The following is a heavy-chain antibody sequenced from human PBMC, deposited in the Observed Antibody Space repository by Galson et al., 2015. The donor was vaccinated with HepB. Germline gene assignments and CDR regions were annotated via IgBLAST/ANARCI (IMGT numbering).Heavy chain of an antibody. Sequence: QSGAEVKKPGASVKVSCKASGYTFTSYGISWVRQAPGQGLEWMGWISAYNGNTNYAQKLQGRVTMTTDTSTSTAYMELRSLRSDDTAVYYCAREGSDFWSGYYTGFGYWGQGTLVTVSS. CDR3: AREGSDFWSGYYTGFGY. V-gene: IGHV1-18*01. CDR1: GYTFTSYG. CDR2: ISAYNGNT. J-gene: IGHJ4*02. D-gene: IGHD3-3*01.